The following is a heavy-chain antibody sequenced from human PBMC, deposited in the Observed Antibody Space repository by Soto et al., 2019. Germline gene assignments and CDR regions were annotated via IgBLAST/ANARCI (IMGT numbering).Heavy chain of an antibody. J-gene: IGHJ5*02. Sequence: PSETLSLTCTVSGGSISSDGSYWAWVRQYPGKGLEWIGYIYYSGTTYYNPSLRSRVTISVDTSKSQFSLKLSSVTAADTAVYYCARVTKVYCSGGSCNWFDPWGQGILVTVSS. V-gene: IGHV4-31*03. D-gene: IGHD2-15*01. CDR1: GGSISSDGSY. CDR3: ARVTKVYCSGGSCNWFDP. CDR2: IYYSGTT.